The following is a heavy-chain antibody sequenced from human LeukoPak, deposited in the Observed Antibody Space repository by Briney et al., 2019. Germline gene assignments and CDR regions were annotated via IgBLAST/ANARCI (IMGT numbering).Heavy chain of an antibody. D-gene: IGHD3/OR15-3a*01. J-gene: IGHJ6*02. CDR2: IKPNSGGT. Sequence: GASVKVSCKASGYTFTGYYMHWVRQAPGQGLEWMGWIKPNSGGTNYAQNFQARVTMTRDTSISTAYMELSRLRSEDTAVYYCARDFSWTGDYYYYGMDVWGQGTTVTVSS. V-gene: IGHV1-2*02. CDR1: GYTFTGYY. CDR3: ARDFSWTGDYYYYGMDV.